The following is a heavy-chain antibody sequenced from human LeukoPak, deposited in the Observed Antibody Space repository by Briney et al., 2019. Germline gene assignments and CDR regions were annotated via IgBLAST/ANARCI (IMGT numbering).Heavy chain of an antibody. CDR3: ARSDGIAAAGPFDY. J-gene: IGHJ4*02. V-gene: IGHV3-53*01. Sequence: GGSLRLSCAVSGFTVSSNYMSWLRQAPGKGLEWVSVIYGGGSTYYADSVKGRFTISRDNSKNTLYLQMNSLRAEDTAVYYCARSDGIAAAGPFDYWGQGTLVTVS. D-gene: IGHD6-13*01. CDR1: GFTVSSNY. CDR2: IYGGGST.